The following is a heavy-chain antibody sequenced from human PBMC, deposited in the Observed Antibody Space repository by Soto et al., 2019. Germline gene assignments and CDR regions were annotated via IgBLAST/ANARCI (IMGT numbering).Heavy chain of an antibody. J-gene: IGHJ4*02. CDR2: INHSGTT. Sequence: QVQLQQWGAGLLRPSETLSLTCAAHGETFSGYYWTWIRQTPGKGLEWIGEINHSGTTNYNPSLRSRVSISVFTPKNPFSLNLTHVTAADSAFYYCARANTSYNVGGTYRFLFHIEYWDQGTLFSVSS. CDR1: GETFSGYY. CDR3: ARANTSYNVGGTYRFLFHIEY. V-gene: IGHV4-34*01. D-gene: IGHD3-16*02.